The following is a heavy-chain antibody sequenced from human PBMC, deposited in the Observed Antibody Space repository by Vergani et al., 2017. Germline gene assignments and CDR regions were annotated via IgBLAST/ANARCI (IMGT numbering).Heavy chain of an antibody. CDR3: ATTNYVWGTHDY. J-gene: IGHJ4*02. V-gene: IGHV1-46*01. CDR1: GYTFTSYY. Sequence: QVQLVQSGAEVKKPGASVKVSCKASGYTFTSYYMHWVRQAPGQGLEWMGIINPSGGSTSYAQKFQGRVTMTRATSTSTVYMELSSLRSEDTAVYYCATTNYVWGTHDYWGQGTLVTVSS. D-gene: IGHD3-16*01. CDR2: INPSGGST.